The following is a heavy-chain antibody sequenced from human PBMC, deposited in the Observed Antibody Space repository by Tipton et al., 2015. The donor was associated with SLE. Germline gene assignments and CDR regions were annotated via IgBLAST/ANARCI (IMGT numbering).Heavy chain of an antibody. CDR1: GGSFSGYY. CDR3: ARSSGWYADWFDP. Sequence: TLSLTCAVYGGSFSGYYWGWIRQPPGKGLEWIGEINHSGSTNYNPSLKSRVTISADTSKNQFSLKLSSVTAADTAVYYCARSSGWYADWFDPWGQGTLVTVSS. J-gene: IGHJ5*02. D-gene: IGHD6-19*01. CDR2: INHSGST. V-gene: IGHV4-34*01.